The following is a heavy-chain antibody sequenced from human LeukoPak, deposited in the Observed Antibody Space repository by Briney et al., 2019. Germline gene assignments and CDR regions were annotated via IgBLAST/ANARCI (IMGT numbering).Heavy chain of an antibody. CDR2: IYYSGST. V-gene: IGHV4-39*01. Sequence: TSETLSLTCTVSGGSISSSSYYWGWIRQPPGKGLEWIGSIYYSGSTYYNPSLKSRVTISVDTSKNQFSLKLSSVTAADTAVYYCARPRLRYCSSTSCQTYFDYWGQGTLVTVSS. CDR1: GGSISSSSYY. J-gene: IGHJ4*02. D-gene: IGHD2-2*01. CDR3: ARPRLRYCSSTSCQTYFDY.